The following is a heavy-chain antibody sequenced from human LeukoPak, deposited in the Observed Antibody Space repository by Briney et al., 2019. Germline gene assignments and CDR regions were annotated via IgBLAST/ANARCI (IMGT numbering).Heavy chain of an antibody. J-gene: IGHJ4*02. V-gene: IGHV3-30*03. Sequence: GGSLRLSCAASGFTFSSYGMHWVRQAPGKGLEWVAVISYDGSNKYYADSVKGRFTISRDNSKNTLYLQMNSLRAEDTAVYYCARDRRATVTTPEVGLFDYWGQGTLVTVSS. D-gene: IGHD4-17*01. CDR2: ISYDGSNK. CDR3: ARDRRATVTTPEVGLFDY. CDR1: GFTFSSYG.